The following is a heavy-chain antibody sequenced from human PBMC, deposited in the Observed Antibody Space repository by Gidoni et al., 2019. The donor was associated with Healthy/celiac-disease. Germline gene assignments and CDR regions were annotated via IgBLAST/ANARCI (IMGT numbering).Heavy chain of an antibody. Sequence: EVQLVESGGGLVQPGGSLRHSCSASAFTFSSYALSWVRQAPGKGLEWVSAISGSGGSTYYADSVKGRFTISRDNSKNTLYLQMNSLRAEDTAVYYCAKGGWGIAAAGTRGRLGYFDYWGQGTLVTVSS. CDR2: ISGSGGST. CDR3: AKGGWGIAAAGTRGRLGYFDY. V-gene: IGHV3-23*04. D-gene: IGHD6-13*01. J-gene: IGHJ4*02. CDR1: AFTFSSYA.